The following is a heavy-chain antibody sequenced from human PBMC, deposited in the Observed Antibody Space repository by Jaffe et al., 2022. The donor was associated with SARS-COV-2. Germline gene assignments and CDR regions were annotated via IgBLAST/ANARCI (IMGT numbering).Heavy chain of an antibody. J-gene: IGHJ3*02. V-gene: IGHV3-15*01. CDR3: TALFWGAFHI. Sequence: EVQLVESGGGLVKSGGSLRLSCAASGFTFSNVWMSWVRQAPGKGLEWVGRIKSRSDGGTTDYVEPVKGRFTISREDSKNTLYLQMNSLKTEDTAVYYCTALFWGAFHIWGQGTMVTVSS. CDR1: GFTFSNVW. D-gene: IGHD2-21*01. CDR2: IKSRSDGGTT.